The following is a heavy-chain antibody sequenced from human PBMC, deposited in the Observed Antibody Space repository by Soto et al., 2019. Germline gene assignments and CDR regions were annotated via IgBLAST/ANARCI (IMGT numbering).Heavy chain of an antibody. D-gene: IGHD6-25*01. V-gene: IGHV4-34*01. J-gene: IGHJ4*02. CDR3: ARGGPGPGIAAAGVDFDY. Sequence: SDTLSLTCAVYGGSFSGYYWSWIRQPPGKGLEWIGEINHSGSTNYNPSLKSRVTISVDTSKNQFSLKLSSVTAADTAVYYCARGGPGPGIAAAGVDFDYWGQGTLVTVSS. CDR2: INHSGST. CDR1: GGSFSGYY.